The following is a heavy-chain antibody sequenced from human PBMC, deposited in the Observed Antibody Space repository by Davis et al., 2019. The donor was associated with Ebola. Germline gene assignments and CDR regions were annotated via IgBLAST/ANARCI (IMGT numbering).Heavy chain of an antibody. CDR3: ARERGWGSGIVDY. Sequence: GESLKISCAASGFTFSSYGMHWVRQAPGKGLEWVAVIWYDGSNKYYADSVKGRFTISRDNSKNTLYLQMNSLRAEDTAVYYCARERGWGSGIVDYWGQGTLVTVSS. D-gene: IGHD3-10*01. J-gene: IGHJ4*02. CDR2: IWYDGSNK. CDR1: GFTFSSYG. V-gene: IGHV3-33*01.